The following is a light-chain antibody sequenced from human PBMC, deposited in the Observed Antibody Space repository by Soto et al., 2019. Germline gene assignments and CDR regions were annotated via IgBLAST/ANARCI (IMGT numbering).Light chain of an antibody. CDR3: QQSYNTPTT. Sequence: DIQLTQSPSSLSASVGDRVTLTCRASQSISTYLNWYQQKPGKAPNLLIYGSSSLQSGVPSRFSGSGSGTDFTLTISSLQPGDFATYYCQQSYNTPTTFGQGTKVDIK. J-gene: IGKJ2*01. CDR2: GSS. V-gene: IGKV1-39*01. CDR1: QSISTY.